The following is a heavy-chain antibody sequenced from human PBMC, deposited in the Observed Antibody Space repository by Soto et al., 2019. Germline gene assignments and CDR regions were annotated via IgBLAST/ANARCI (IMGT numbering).Heavy chain of an antibody. CDR1: GFTFSSYS. CDR3: AREGSDGGSSGWYFPRGNWFDP. J-gene: IGHJ5*02. CDR2: ISSSSSYI. D-gene: IGHD6-19*01. Sequence: GGSLRLSCAASGFTFSSYSMNWVRQAPGKGLEWVSSISSSSSYIYYADSVKGRFTISRDNAKNSLYLQMNSLRAEDTAVYYCAREGSDGGSSGWYFPRGNWFDPWGQGTLVTVSS. V-gene: IGHV3-21*01.